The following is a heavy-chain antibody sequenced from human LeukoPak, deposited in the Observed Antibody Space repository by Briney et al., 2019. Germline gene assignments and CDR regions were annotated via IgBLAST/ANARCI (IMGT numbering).Heavy chain of an antibody. CDR1: GFTFTDYG. Sequence: PGWSLRLSCAASGFTFTDYGIHWVRQAPGKGLEWVAFIRYDGTIKYYADSVKGRFTISRDNSRNTLYLQMNSLRTEDTAVYYCAKEGTASKPSDLDYWGQGTLVTVSS. D-gene: IGHD1-1*01. J-gene: IGHJ4*02. CDR3: AKEGTASKPSDLDY. CDR2: IRYDGTIK. V-gene: IGHV3-30*02.